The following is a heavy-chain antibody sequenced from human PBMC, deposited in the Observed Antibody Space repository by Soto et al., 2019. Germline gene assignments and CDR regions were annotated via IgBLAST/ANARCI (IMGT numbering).Heavy chain of an antibody. J-gene: IGHJ5*02. D-gene: IGHD6-19*01. CDR2: IYYSGST. CDR3: ATGIAVAGTGPNWFPRDVSTFDP. Sequence: PSETLSLTCTVSGGSISSGGYYWSWIRQHPGKGLEWIGYIYYSGSTYYNPSLKSRVTISVDTSKNQFSLKLSSVTAADTAVYYCATGIAVAGTGPNWFPRDVSTFDPWGQGTLVTVSS. CDR1: GGSISSGGYY. V-gene: IGHV4-31*03.